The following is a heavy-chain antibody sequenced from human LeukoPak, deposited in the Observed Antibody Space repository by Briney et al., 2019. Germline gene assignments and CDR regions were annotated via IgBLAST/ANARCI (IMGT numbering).Heavy chain of an antibody. CDR1: GYTFTSYD. CDR3: ARGASRSFDY. D-gene: IGHD6-6*01. J-gene: IGHJ4*02. V-gene: IGHV1-8*03. Sequence: ASVKVSCKTSGYTFTSYDTNWVRQATGQGLEWMGVMNTNSGNTGYAQRFRGRVTITRNTSISTAYMELSSLRSEDTAVYYCARGASRSFDYWGQGTLVTVSS. CDR2: MNTNSGNT.